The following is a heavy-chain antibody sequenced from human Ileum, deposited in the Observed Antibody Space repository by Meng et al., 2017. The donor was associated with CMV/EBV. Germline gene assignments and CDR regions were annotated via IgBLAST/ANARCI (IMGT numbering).Heavy chain of an antibody. J-gene: IGHJ4*02. CDR3: TTVRGDATYDY. CDR1: GFTFSNAW. CDR2: IKSKTDGGTT. D-gene: IGHD2-21*02. Sequence: GESLKISCAASGFTFSNAWMSWVRQAPGKGLEWVGRIKSKTDGGTTDYAAPVKGRFTISRDDSKNTLYLQMNSLKTEDTAVYYCTTVRGDATYDYWGQGTRVTVSS. V-gene: IGHV3-15*01.